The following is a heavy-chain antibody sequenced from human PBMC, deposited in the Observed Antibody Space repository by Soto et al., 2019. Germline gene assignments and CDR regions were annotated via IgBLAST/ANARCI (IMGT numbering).Heavy chain of an antibody. V-gene: IGHV1-69*06. CDR2: IIPIFGTA. CDR1: GYTFTSYA. D-gene: IGHD3-3*01. J-gene: IGHJ4*02. Sequence: ASVKVSCKASGYTFTSYAMHWVRQAPGQGLEWMGGIIPIFGTANYAQKFQGRVTITADKSTSTAYMELSSLRSEDTAVYYCRVTFGVVIPTGKDYWGQGTLVTVSS. CDR3: RVTFGVVIPTGKDY.